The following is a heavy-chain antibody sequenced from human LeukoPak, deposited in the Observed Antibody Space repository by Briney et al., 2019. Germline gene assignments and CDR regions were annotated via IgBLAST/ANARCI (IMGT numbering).Heavy chain of an antibody. Sequence: ASVKVSCKASGYTFTSYDINWVRQATGQGLEGMGWMNPNSGNTGYAQKFQGRVTMTRTTSISTAYMELSSLRSEDTAVYYCARGLEQLWYYYYYYMDVWGKGTTVTVSS. V-gene: IGHV1-8*01. CDR1: GYTFTSYD. D-gene: IGHD6-13*01. J-gene: IGHJ6*03. CDR2: MNPNSGNT. CDR3: ARGLEQLWYYYYYYMDV.